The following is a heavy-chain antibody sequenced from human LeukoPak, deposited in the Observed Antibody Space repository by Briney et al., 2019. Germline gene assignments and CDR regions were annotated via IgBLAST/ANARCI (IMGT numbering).Heavy chain of an antibody. J-gene: IGHJ3*02. CDR1: GYTFTGYY. CDR2: INPNSGGT. D-gene: IGHD1-26*01. V-gene: IGHV1-2*06. CDR3: AIMWELRPRHPFDI. Sequence: GASVKVSCKASGYTFTGYYMHWVRQAPGQGLEWMGRINPNSGGTNYAQKFQGRVTMTRDTSISTAYMKLSRLRSDDTAVYYCAIMWELRPRHPFDIWGQGTMVTASS.